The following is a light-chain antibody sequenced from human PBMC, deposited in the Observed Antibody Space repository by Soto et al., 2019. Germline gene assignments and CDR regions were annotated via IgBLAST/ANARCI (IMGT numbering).Light chain of an antibody. V-gene: IGKV1-5*01. CDR3: QQYSTFSKT. J-gene: IGKJ1*01. Sequence: MQITQSPSTLSASVGDSVTFTCRASQSISRWLAWYQQKPGKAPKILIHDASSLESGVPSRFSGSGSGTEFTLTISSLRPDDFAPYYCQQYSTFSKTFVQGTKVDSK. CDR2: DAS. CDR1: QSISRW.